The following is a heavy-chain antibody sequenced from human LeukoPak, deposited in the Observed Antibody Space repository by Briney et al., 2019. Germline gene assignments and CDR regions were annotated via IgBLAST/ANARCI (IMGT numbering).Heavy chain of an antibody. CDR1: GGSISSGGYS. D-gene: IGHD6-19*01. CDR2: IYHSGST. CDR3: ANAQYSSGWYSDY. V-gene: IGHV4-30-2*01. Sequence: SETLSLTCAVSGGSISSGGYSWSWIRQPPGKGLEWIGYIYHSGSTYYNPSLKSRVTISVDTSKNQFSLKLSSVTAADTAVYYCANAQYSSGWYSDYWGQGTLVTVSS. J-gene: IGHJ4*02.